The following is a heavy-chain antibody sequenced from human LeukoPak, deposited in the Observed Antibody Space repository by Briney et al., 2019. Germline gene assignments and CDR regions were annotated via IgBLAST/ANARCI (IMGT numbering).Heavy chain of an antibody. Sequence: GGSLRLSCAASGFTFSSYWMHWVRQAPGKGLVWVSRIKSGGSGIRYADSVKGRFTISRDNARNSLYLQMNSLRAEDTAVYYCIRDLFDDYSLDYWGQGALVTVSS. CDR1: GFTFSSYW. J-gene: IGHJ4*02. CDR3: IRDLFDDYSLDY. CDR2: IKSGGSGI. V-gene: IGHV3-74*01. D-gene: IGHD3-16*01.